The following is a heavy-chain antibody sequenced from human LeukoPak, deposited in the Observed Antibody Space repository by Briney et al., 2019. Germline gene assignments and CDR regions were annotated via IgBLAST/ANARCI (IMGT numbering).Heavy chain of an antibody. Sequence: ASVKVSCKASGYTFTSYGISWVRQAPGQGLEWMGCISAYNGNTNYAQKLQGRVTMTTDTSTSTAYMELRSLRSDDTAVYYCARVSYYYDSSGYHDYWGQGTLVTVSS. J-gene: IGHJ4*02. D-gene: IGHD3-22*01. CDR3: ARVSYYYDSSGYHDY. CDR1: GYTFTSYG. CDR2: ISAYNGNT. V-gene: IGHV1-18*01.